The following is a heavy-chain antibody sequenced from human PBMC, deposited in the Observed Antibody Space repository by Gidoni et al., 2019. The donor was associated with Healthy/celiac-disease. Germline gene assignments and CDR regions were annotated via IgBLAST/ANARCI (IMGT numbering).Heavy chain of an antibody. Sequence: EVQLVESGGGLVQPGGSLRLSCAASGFTFSSYEMNWVRQAPGKGLEWVSYISSSGSTIYYADSVKGRFTISRDNAKNSLYLQMNSLRAEDTAVYYCARLRRYSSSAGFDYWGQGTLVTVSS. V-gene: IGHV3-48*03. CDR1: GFTFSSYE. CDR3: ARLRRYSSSAGFDY. CDR2: ISSSGSTI. J-gene: IGHJ4*02. D-gene: IGHD6-6*01.